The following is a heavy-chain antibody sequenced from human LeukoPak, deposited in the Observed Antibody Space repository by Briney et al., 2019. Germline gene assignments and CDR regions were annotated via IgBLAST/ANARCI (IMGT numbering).Heavy chain of an antibody. D-gene: IGHD6-19*01. CDR2: INAYNGNT. CDR1: GYTFTSSG. J-gene: IGHJ3*02. V-gene: IGHV1-18*01. Sequence: GASVKVSCKSSGYTFTSSGISWVRQAPGQGLEWMGWINAYNGNTNYAQKLQGRVTMTTDTSTSTAYMELRSLRSDDTALYYCARFGLGKHIEVAGIPFDIWGQGTMVTVSS. CDR3: ARFGLGKHIEVAGIPFDI.